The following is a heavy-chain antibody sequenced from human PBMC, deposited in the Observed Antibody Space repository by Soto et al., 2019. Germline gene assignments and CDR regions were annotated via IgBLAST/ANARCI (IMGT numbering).Heavy chain of an antibody. D-gene: IGHD2-2*03. CDR1: GFTFSSYV. V-gene: IGHV3-30*18. CDR2: ILNDGSNK. J-gene: IGHJ4*01. CDR3: ANIFWAGYCTTSSCYVSDY. Sequence: QVQLVESGGDVVHPGRSLRLSCAASGFTFSSYVMHWVRQAPGKGLEWVAVILNDGSNKYYIDSGKGRFTSSRDNSKSARYLQINSLKVEETALYYCANIFWAGYCTTSSCYVSDYWGHGTLVTVSS.